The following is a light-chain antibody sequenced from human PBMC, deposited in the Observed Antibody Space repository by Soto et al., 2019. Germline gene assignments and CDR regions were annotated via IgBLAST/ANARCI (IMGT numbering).Light chain of an antibody. CDR2: AAS. Sequence: DIQMTQSPSSLSASVGDRITITCRASQNIDRSLNWYQQKPGKAPKLLIYAASTLENGVPFRFSGSGSGTQFALTITGLQPEDFATDSCQQSYTTPIFSFGPGTTVDIK. V-gene: IGKV1-39*01. CDR3: QQSYTTPIFS. J-gene: IGKJ3*01. CDR1: QNIDRS.